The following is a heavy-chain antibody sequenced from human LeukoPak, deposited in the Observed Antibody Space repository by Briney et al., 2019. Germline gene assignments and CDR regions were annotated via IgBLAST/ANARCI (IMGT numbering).Heavy chain of an antibody. V-gene: IGHV4-61*02. J-gene: IGHJ4*02. CDR1: GGSISSGSYY. Sequence: SETLSLTCTVSGGSISSGSYYWSWIRQPAGKGLEWIGRIYTSGSTNYNPSLKSRVTMSVDTSKNQFSLKLSSVTAADTAVYYCARESVATEFLIDYWGQGTLVTVSS. D-gene: IGHD5-12*01. CDR2: IYTSGST. CDR3: ARESVATEFLIDY.